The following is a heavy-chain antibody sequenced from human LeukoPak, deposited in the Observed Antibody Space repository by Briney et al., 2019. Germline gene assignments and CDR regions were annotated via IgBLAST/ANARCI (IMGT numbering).Heavy chain of an antibody. CDR1: GFTFSSYS. Sequence: PGGSLRLSCAASGFTFSSYSMNWVRQAPGKGLEWASSISSSSSYIYYADSVKGRFTISRDNSKNTLYLQMNSLRAEDTAVYYCALGRGVTRQLVPRYFDYWGQGTLVTVSS. J-gene: IGHJ4*02. CDR2: ISSSSSYI. D-gene: IGHD6-6*01. CDR3: ALGRGVTRQLVPRYFDY. V-gene: IGHV3-21*04.